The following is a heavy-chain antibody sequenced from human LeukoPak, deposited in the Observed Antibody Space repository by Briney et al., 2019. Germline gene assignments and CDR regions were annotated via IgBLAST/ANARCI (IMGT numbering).Heavy chain of an antibody. Sequence: SETLSLTCTVSGGSISSYYWSWIRQPPGKGLEWIGYIYYSGSTNYNPSLKSRVTISVDTSKNQFSLKLSSVTAADTAVYYCAREYSSGWYSHDAFDIWGQGTMVTVSS. CDR2: IYYSGST. V-gene: IGHV4-59*01. J-gene: IGHJ3*02. CDR3: AREYSSGWYSHDAFDI. CDR1: GGSISSYY. D-gene: IGHD6-19*01.